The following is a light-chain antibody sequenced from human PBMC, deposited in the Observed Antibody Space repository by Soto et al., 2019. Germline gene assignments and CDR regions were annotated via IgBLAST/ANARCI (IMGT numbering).Light chain of an antibody. CDR1: SSNIGAGYD. CDR3: QSYDSRLSGWV. V-gene: IGLV1-40*01. J-gene: IGLJ3*02. Sequence: QPVLTQPPSVSGAPGQRVTISCTGSSSNIGAGYDVHWYQQLPGTAPKLLIYGNSNRPSGVPDRFSVSKSGTSASLAITGLQAEDEADYYCQSYDSRLSGWVFGGGTKVTVL. CDR2: GNS.